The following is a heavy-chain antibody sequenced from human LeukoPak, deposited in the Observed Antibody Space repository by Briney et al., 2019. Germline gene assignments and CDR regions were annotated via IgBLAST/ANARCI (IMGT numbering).Heavy chain of an antibody. D-gene: IGHD4-23*01. CDR1: GGSISSYY. CDR3: ARVAEYGSNSLPFDI. V-gene: IGHV4-59*01. J-gene: IGHJ3*02. CDR2: IYYSGST. Sequence: KTSETLSLTCTVSGGSISSYYWSWIRQPPGKGMEWIGYIYYSGSTNYNPSRKSRVNISVEKSKKQFSLKLSSVTAAGTAVYYCARVAEYGSNSLPFDIWGQGTMVTVSS.